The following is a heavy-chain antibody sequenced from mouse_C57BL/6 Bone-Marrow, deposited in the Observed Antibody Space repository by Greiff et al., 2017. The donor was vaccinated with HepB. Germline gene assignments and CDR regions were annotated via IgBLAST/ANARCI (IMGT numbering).Heavy chain of an antibody. CDR1: GFTFSDYY. Sequence: DVQLVESGGGLVQPGGSLKLSCAASGFTFSDYYMYWVRQTPEKRLEWVAYISNGGGSTYYPDTVKGRFTISRDNAKNTLYLQMSRLKSEDTAMYYCARRSYDYDVGLTLAMDYWGQGTSVTVSS. V-gene: IGHV5-12*01. CDR3: ARRSYDYDVGLTLAMDY. D-gene: IGHD2-4*01. CDR2: ISNGGGST. J-gene: IGHJ4*01.